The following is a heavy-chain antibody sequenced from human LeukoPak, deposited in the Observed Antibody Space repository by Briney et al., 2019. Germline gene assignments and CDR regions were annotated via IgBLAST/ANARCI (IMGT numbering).Heavy chain of an antibody. J-gene: IGHJ4*02. V-gene: IGHV3-30*02. CDR1: AFTFSTYG. CDR3: AKSSGGNWGYFDY. Sequence: GGSLRLSCAASAFTFSTYGMHWVRQAPGKGLEGVSFTRYDGSQNYYADSVKGRFIISRDNSKITLYLQMNSLKAEDTAVYYCAKSSGGNWGYFDYWGQGTLVTISS. CDR2: TRYDGSQN. D-gene: IGHD4-23*01.